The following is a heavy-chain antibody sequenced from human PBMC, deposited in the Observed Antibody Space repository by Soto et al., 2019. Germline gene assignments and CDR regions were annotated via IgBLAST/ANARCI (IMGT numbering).Heavy chain of an antibody. CDR1: GFTFSSYG. D-gene: IGHD3-9*01. J-gene: IGHJ4*02. Sequence: PGGSLRLSCAASGFTFSSYGMHWVRQAPGKGLEWVAVISYDGSNKYYADSVKGRFTISRDNSKNTLYLQMNSLRAEDTAVYYCAKGRSAETTSLSNVLRYFDWLSDFDYWGQGTLVTVSS. CDR3: AKGRSAETTSLSNVLRYFDWLSDFDY. CDR2: ISYDGSNK. V-gene: IGHV3-30*18.